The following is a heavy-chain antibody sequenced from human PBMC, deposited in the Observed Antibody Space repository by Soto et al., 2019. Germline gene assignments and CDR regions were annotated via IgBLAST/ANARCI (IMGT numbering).Heavy chain of an antibody. J-gene: IGHJ6*02. D-gene: IGHD6-13*01. V-gene: IGHV1-3*01. CDR2: INAGNGNT. CDR3: ARDIAAAGRARGMDV. Sequence: QVQLVQSGAEVKKPGASVKVSCKASGYTFTSYAMRWVRQAPGQRLEWMGWINAGNGNTKYSQKFQGRVTITRDTSASTAYMELSSLRSEDTAVYYCARDIAAAGRARGMDVWGQGTTVTVSS. CDR1: GYTFTSYA.